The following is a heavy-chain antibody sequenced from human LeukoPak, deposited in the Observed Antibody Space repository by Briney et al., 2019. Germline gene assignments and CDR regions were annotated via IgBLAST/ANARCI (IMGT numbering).Heavy chain of an antibody. D-gene: IGHD3-3*01. CDR1: GGSISSGSYY. CDR3: ARTYDFWSGYHY. Sequence: PSETLSLTCTVSGGSISSGSYYWSWIRQPAGRGLEWIGRIYTSGSTNYNPSLKSRVTISVDTSKNQFSLKLSSVTAADTAVYYCARTYDFWSGYHYWGQGILVTVSS. CDR2: IYTSGST. V-gene: IGHV4-61*02. J-gene: IGHJ4*02.